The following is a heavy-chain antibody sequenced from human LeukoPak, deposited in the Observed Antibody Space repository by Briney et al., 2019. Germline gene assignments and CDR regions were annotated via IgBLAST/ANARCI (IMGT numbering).Heavy chain of an antibody. Sequence: KPSETLSLTCTVSGGSISSYYWSWIRQPPGKGLEWIGYIYYSGNTNYNPSLKSRLTISLDISKNQFSLKLSSVTAADTAVYYCARGGLVPGGGGTFDFWGQGTLVTVSS. CDR2: IYYSGNT. J-gene: IGHJ4*02. V-gene: IGHV4-59*01. CDR1: GGSISSYY. CDR3: ARGGLVPGGGGTFDF. D-gene: IGHD3-10*01.